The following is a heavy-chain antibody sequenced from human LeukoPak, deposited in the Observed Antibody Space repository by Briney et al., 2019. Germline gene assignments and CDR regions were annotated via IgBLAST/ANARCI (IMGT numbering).Heavy chain of an antibody. D-gene: IGHD1-14*01. Sequence: GGSLRLSCASSGFTFNYYAMTWVRQAPGKGLEWVPSITTSGASTYYADSVKGRFTISRDNSKNSLYLQMTSLRAEDTAVYYCARDYPTSGIVTLFDYWGNGTLVTVSS. CDR1: GFTFNYYA. J-gene: IGHJ4*01. CDR2: ITTSGAST. CDR3: ARDYPTSGIVTLFDY. V-gene: IGHV3-23*01.